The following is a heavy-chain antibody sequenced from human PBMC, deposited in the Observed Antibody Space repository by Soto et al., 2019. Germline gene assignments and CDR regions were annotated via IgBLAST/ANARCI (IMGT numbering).Heavy chain of an antibody. CDR3: ARNTRSSTSCPTPEYNWFDP. D-gene: IGHD2-2*01. Sequence: GESLKISWKGSGYSFTSYWIGWVRQMPGKGLEWMGIIYPGDSDTRYSPSFQGQVTISADKSISTAYLQWSSLKASDTAMYYCARNTRSSTSCPTPEYNWFDPWGQGTLVTVSS. CDR2: IYPGDSDT. J-gene: IGHJ5*02. CDR1: GYSFTSYW. V-gene: IGHV5-51*01.